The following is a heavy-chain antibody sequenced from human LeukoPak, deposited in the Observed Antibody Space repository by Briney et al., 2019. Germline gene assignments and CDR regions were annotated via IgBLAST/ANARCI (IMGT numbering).Heavy chain of an antibody. CDR3: ARGFRGSGIPGIGY. CDR1: GGTFSSYT. V-gene: IGHV1-8*03. CDR2: MNPNSGNT. J-gene: IGHJ4*02. D-gene: IGHD3-10*01. Sequence: ASVKVSCKASGGTFSSYTISWVRQATGQGLEWMGWMNPNSGNTGYAQKFQGRVTITRNTSISTAYMELSSLRSEDTAVYYCARGFRGSGIPGIGYWGQGTLVTVSS.